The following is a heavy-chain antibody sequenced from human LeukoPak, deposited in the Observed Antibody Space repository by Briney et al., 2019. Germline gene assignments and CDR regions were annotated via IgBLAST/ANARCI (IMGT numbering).Heavy chain of an antibody. D-gene: IGHD1-14*01. Sequence: PGGSLRLSCAASGFIFNDYAMHWVRQPPGKGLEWVSGISWNSGTIAYADSVKGRFSISRDNAKNSLYLEMSSLRAEDSALYYCVKVGAYNLDGRIDNWGQGTLVTVSS. CDR3: VKVGAYNLDGRIDN. CDR1: GFIFNDYA. J-gene: IGHJ4*02. CDR2: ISWNSGTI. V-gene: IGHV3-9*01.